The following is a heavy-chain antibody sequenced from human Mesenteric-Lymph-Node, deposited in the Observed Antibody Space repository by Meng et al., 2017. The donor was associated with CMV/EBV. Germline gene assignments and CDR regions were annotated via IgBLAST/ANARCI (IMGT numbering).Heavy chain of an antibody. CDR1: GFTFSTYW. V-gene: IGHV3-7*03. CDR2: IKQDGSEK. J-gene: IGHJ4*02. Sequence: GGSLRLSCAASGFTFSTYWMTWVRQAPGKGLEWVANIKQDGSEKYYVDSVKGRFTISRDNAKTSLYLQMNSLRAEDTAVYYCARDRNKYYYDSSGYLGGDYWGQGTLVTVSS. D-gene: IGHD3-22*01. CDR3: ARDRNKYYYDSSGYLGGDY.